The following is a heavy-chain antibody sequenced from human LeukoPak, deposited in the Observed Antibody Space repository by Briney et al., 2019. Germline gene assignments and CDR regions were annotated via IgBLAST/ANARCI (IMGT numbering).Heavy chain of an antibody. J-gene: IGHJ4*02. CDR1: GFTFSSYA. CDR3: AKDPPVVPAATEDY. CDR2: ISGSGGST. D-gene: IGHD2-2*01. Sequence: GGSLRLFCAASGFTFSSYAMSWVRQAPGKGLEWVSAISGSGGSTYYAVSVKGRSTISRDNSKTTLYLQMNSLRAEDTAVYYCAKDPPVVPAATEDYWGQGTLVTVSS. V-gene: IGHV3-23*01.